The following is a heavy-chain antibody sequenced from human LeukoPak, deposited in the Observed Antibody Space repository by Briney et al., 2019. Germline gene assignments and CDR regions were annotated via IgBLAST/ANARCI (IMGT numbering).Heavy chain of an antibody. CDR3: ARLLWFGQFYFDY. CDR1: DGSISNYY. CDR2: IYVSGST. D-gene: IGHD3-10*01. V-gene: IGHV4-4*07. Sequence: SETLSLTCTVSDGSISNYYWTWIRQPAGKGLEWIGCIYVSGSTNYNPSLKSRVTISVDTSKDQFSLKLNSVTAADTAVYYCARLLWFGQFYFDYWGQGTLVTVSS. J-gene: IGHJ4*02.